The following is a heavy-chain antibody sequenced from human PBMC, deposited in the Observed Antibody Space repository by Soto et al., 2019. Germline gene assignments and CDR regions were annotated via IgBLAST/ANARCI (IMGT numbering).Heavy chain of an antibody. Sequence: PGGSLRLSCAASGFTFSNYVMHWVRQSPGKGLEWVAIIWHDGNNKYYADSVRGRSIISRDNSKNRLYLQMNSLRAEDTAVYYCASDLVGASDSYGLDVWGQGTPVTVSS. V-gene: IGHV3-33*01. CDR1: GFTFSNYV. CDR2: IWHDGNNK. CDR3: ASDLVGASDSYGLDV. J-gene: IGHJ6*02. D-gene: IGHD1-26*01.